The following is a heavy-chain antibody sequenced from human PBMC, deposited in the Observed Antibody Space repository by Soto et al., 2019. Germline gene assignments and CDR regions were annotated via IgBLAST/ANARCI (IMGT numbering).Heavy chain of an antibody. CDR3: ARDDGGRLRWLTLEDY. CDR1: GYTFTSYG. J-gene: IGHJ4*02. V-gene: IGHV1-18*04. D-gene: IGHD4-17*01. CDR2: ISAYNGNT. Sequence: GASVKVSCKASGYTFTSYGISWVRQAPGQGLEWMGWISAYNGNTNYAQKLQGRVTMTTDTSTSTAYMELRSLRSDDTAVYYCARDDGGRLRWLTLEDYWGQGTLVTVSS.